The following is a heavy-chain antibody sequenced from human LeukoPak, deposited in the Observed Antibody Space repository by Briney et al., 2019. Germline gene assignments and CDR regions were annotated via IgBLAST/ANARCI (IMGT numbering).Heavy chain of an antibody. CDR2: ISSSSSYI. CDR1: GFTFSSYS. V-gene: IGHV3-21*01. Sequence: GGSLRLSCAASGFTFSSYSMNWVRQALGKGLEWVSSISSSSSYIYYADSVKGRFTISRDNAKNSLYLQMNSLRAEDTAVYYCARDSDYDSSGYYKRPLDYWGQGTLVTVSS. CDR3: ARDSDYDSSGYYKRPLDY. J-gene: IGHJ4*02. D-gene: IGHD3-22*01.